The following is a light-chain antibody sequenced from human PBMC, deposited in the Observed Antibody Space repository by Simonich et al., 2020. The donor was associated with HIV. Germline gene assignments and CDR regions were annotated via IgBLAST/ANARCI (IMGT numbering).Light chain of an antibody. Sequence: DIQMTQSPSSLSASVGDRVTLTCQSSQDISNYLNWYQQKPGKAPKLLIYDASNLETGVPSRFSGSGSGTDFTFTISSLQSEDIATYYCQQSYSTPFTFGPGTKVAFK. CDR3: QQSYSTPFT. CDR1: QDISNY. V-gene: IGKV1-33*01. CDR2: DAS. J-gene: IGKJ3*01.